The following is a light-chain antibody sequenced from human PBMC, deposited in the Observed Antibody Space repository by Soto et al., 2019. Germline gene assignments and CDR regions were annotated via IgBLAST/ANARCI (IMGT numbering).Light chain of an antibody. CDR3: SSYTRRSTLV. CDR2: EVS. J-gene: IGLJ1*01. V-gene: IGLV2-14*01. Sequence: LTQPASLSGSPGQSVTISCTVTSSDFGGENYVSWYQQHPVKSRKLMIYEVSNLPSFVANLFSGSRSGKTASLPISGLQAEEEADYSCSSYTRRSTLVLGRGTTATVL. CDR1: SSDFGGENY.